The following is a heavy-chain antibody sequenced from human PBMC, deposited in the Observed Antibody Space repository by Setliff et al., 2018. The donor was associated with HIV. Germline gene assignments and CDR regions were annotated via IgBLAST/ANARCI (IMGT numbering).Heavy chain of an antibody. CDR1: GYTFTDYY. CDR2: INPKSDGT. CDR3: ARAMDYYDTSGYYQYYFDY. D-gene: IGHD3-22*01. Sequence: ASVKVSCKASGYTFTDYYMHWVRQAPGQGLEWMGWINPKSDGTNYAQKFQGWITMTRDTSISTAYMELSRLRSDDTAVYYCARAMDYYDTSGYYQYYFDYWGQGTLVTVSS. J-gene: IGHJ4*02. V-gene: IGHV1-2*04.